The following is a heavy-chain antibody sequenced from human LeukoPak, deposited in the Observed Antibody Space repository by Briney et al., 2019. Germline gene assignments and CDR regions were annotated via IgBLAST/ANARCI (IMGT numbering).Heavy chain of an antibody. J-gene: IGHJ1*01. CDR2: IFHDGTT. CDR3: ARLGLYDSSGYYYV. CDR1: GGPISSSNW. V-gene: IGHV4-4*02. D-gene: IGHD3-22*01. Sequence: SETLSLTCAVSGGPISSSNWWSWVRQPPGKGLEWIGDIFHDGTTNFNPSLKSRLTISTDKSKNQFSLKLSSVTAADTAVYYCARLGLYDSSGYYYVWGQGTLVTVSS.